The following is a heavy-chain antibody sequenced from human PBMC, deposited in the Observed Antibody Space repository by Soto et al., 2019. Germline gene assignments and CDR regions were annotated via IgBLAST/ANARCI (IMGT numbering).Heavy chain of an antibody. CDR1: GFTFSSYA. D-gene: IGHD3-22*01. J-gene: IGHJ6*02. Sequence: GGSLRLSCAASGFTFSSYAVHWVRQAPGKGLEWVAVISYDGSNKYYADSVKGRFTISRDNSKNTLYLRMNSLRAEDTAVYYCARGLTYYYDSTGELDYYGMDVWGQGTTVTVSS. CDR2: ISYDGSNK. V-gene: IGHV3-30-3*01. CDR3: ARGLTYYYDSTGELDYYGMDV.